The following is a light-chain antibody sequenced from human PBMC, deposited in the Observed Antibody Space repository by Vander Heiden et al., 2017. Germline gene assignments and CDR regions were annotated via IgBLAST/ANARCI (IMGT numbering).Light chain of an antibody. V-gene: IGKV4-1*01. J-gene: IGKJ5*01. CDR3: QQDYSTLIT. Sequence: DIVMTQSPDSLAVSLGERATINCKSSQSVLYSSNNKNYLAWYQQKPGQPPKLLIYWASTRESGVPDRFSGSGSGTDFTLTISSRQAEDVAVYYCQQDYSTLITFGQGTRLEIK. CDR1: QSVLYSSNNKNY. CDR2: WAS.